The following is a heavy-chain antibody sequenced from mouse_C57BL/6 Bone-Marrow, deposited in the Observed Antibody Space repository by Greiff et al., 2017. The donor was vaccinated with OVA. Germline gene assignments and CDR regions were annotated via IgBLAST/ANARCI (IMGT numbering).Heavy chain of an antibody. Sequence: QVHVKQPGAELVKPGASVKMSCKASGYTFTSYWITWVKQRPGQGLEWIGDIYPGSGSTNYNEKFKSKATLTVDTSSSTAYMQLSSLTSEDSAVYYCARNYYGNPFAYWGQGTLVTVSA. D-gene: IGHD2-1*01. CDR2: IYPGSGST. CDR3: ARNYYGNPFAY. J-gene: IGHJ3*01. CDR1: GYTFTSYW. V-gene: IGHV1-55*01.